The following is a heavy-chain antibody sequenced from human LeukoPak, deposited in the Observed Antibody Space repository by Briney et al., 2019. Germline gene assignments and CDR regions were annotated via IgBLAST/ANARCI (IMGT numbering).Heavy chain of an antibody. V-gene: IGHV4-31*03. CDR1: GGSISSGGYY. CDR2: IYYSGST. Sequence: SQTLSLTCTVSGGSISSGGYYWSWIRQHPGKGLEWIGYIYYSGSTYYNPSLKRRTTISVNTTKNQYFLKLSSVTAADTAVYYCARAKAPPCGGDCYTVISYYYYGMDVWGKGTTVTVSS. J-gene: IGHJ6*04. D-gene: IGHD2-21*02. CDR3: ARAKAPPCGGDCYTVISYYYYGMDV.